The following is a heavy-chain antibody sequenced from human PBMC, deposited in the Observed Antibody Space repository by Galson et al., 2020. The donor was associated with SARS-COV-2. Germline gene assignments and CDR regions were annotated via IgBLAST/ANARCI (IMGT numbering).Heavy chain of an antibody. CDR1: GGSISSGGYS. J-gene: IGHJ4*02. CDR2: IYHRGST. V-gene: IGHV4-30-2*01. D-gene: IGHD2-2*01. Sequence: SQTLSLTCAVSGGSISSGGYSWSWIRQPPGKGLEWIGYIYHRGSTYYNPSLKSRVTISVDRSKNQFSLKLSSVTAADTAVYYCARAMSHCSSTSCYPKAFDYWGQGTLVTVSS. CDR3: ARAMSHCSSTSCYPKAFDY.